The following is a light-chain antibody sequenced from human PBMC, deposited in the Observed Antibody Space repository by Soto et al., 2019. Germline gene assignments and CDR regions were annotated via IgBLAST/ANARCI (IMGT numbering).Light chain of an antibody. Sequence: AIQLTQSPSSLSASVGDRVTITCRASQGIRGALAWYQQKPGKAPKMLIYDVSTLESVVPSRFSGSSSGTDFTLTISSLQPQDFATYYCQQFNSYPITFGQGTRLEIK. CDR3: QQFNSYPIT. J-gene: IGKJ5*01. CDR2: DVS. V-gene: IGKV1-13*02. CDR1: QGIRGA.